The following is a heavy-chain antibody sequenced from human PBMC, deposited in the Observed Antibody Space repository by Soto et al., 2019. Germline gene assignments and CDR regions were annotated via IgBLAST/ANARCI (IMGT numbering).Heavy chain of an antibody. D-gene: IGHD6-6*01. J-gene: IGHJ4*02. Sequence: SETLSLTCTVSGGSISSGGYYWSWIRQHPGKGLEWIGYIYYSGSTYYNPSLKSRVTISVDTSKNQFSLKLSSVTAADTAVYYCASSIAARRVYFDYWGRGTLVTVSS. CDR2: IYYSGST. V-gene: IGHV4-31*03. CDR3: ASSIAARRVYFDY. CDR1: GGSISSGGYY.